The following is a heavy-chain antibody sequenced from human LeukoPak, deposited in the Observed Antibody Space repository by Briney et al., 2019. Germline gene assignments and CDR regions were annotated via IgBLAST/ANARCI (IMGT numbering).Heavy chain of an antibody. D-gene: IGHD3-10*01. V-gene: IGHV3-23*01. CDR2: ISGSGGST. CDR1: GFTFSSYA. Sequence: PGGSLRLSRAASGFTFSSYAMSWVRQAPGEGLEWVSAISGSGGSTYYADSVKGRFTISRDNSKNTLYLQMNSLRAEDTAVYYCAKYGSGSYYSIYYYYMDVWGKGTTVTVSS. J-gene: IGHJ6*03. CDR3: AKYGSGSYYSIYYYYMDV.